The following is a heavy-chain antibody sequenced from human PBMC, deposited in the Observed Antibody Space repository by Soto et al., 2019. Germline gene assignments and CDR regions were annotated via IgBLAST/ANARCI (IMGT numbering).Heavy chain of an antibody. V-gene: IGHV4-31*03. CDR1: GGSISSGGYY. CDR3: ARSRQLSGDAFDI. Sequence: SETLSLTCTVSGGSISSGGYYGSWIRQHPGKGLGWIGYIYYSGSTYYNPSLKSRVTISVDTSKNQFSLKLSSVTAADTAVYYCARSRQLSGDAFDIWGQGTMVT. CDR2: IYYSGST. D-gene: IGHD1-1*01. J-gene: IGHJ3*02.